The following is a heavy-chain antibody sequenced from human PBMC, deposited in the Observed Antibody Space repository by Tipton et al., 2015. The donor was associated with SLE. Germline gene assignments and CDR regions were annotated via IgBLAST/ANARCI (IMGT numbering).Heavy chain of an antibody. CDR1: GFTVSSNY. J-gene: IGHJ3*01. V-gene: IGHV3-53*01. D-gene: IGHD3-10*01. Sequence: SLRLSCAASGFTVSSNYMIWVRQAPGKGLEWVSVIFSQTSAYYADSEVGGFTTSRDNSTNTLYLQMNSQRADDTAVYFCATARYCFGASAYYGAFDVWGQGILVTGSS. CDR3: ATARYCFGASAYYGAFDV. CDR2: IFSQTSA.